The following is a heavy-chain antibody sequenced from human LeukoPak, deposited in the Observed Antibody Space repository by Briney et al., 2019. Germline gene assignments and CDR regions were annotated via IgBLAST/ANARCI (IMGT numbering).Heavy chain of an antibody. D-gene: IGHD3/OR15-3a*01. J-gene: IGHJ4*02. CDR3: ATSWSFGPHYFDD. Sequence: GGSLRLSCTASGFTFSNYWMHWVRQAPGRGLVWVSRISNDGSDTSYADSVKGRFTISRDNAKNTLYLQMNSLRAEDTAVYYCATSWSFGPHYFDDWGQGTLVTVSS. V-gene: IGHV3-74*01. CDR1: GFTFSNYW. CDR2: ISNDGSDT.